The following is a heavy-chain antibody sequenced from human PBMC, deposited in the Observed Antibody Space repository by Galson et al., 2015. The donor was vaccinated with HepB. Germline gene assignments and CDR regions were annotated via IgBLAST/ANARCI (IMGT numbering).Heavy chain of an antibody. CDR2: INRSGST. Sequence: ETLSLTCAVYGGSFSGYFWSWIRQPPGKGLEWIGEINRSGSTNYNPSLKSRVSISVDTSKNQFSLRLSSVTAADTALYYCTRGARPTFRYWGQGALVTVSS. CDR3: TRGARPTFRY. J-gene: IGHJ4*02. D-gene: IGHD2/OR15-2a*01. CDR1: GGSFSGYF. V-gene: IGHV4-34*01.